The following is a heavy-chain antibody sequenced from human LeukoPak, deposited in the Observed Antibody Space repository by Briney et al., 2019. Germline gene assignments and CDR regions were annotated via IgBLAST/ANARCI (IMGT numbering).Heavy chain of an antibody. V-gene: IGHV3-9*01. CDR2: ISWNSGSI. J-gene: IGHJ6*02. Sequence: PGGSLRLSCAASGFTFDDYAMHWVRQAPGKGLEWVSGISWNSGSIGYADSVKGRFTISRDNAKNSLYLQMNSLRAEDTALYYCAKERVYYYYGMDVWGQGTTVTVSS. CDR3: AKERVYYYYGMDV. CDR1: GFTFDDYA.